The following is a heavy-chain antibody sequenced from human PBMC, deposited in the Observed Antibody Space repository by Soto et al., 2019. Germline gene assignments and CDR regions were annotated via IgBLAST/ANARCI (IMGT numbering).Heavy chain of an antibody. CDR3: ARIIDDYGVDP. CDR2: IYYSGST. D-gene: IGHD4-17*01. V-gene: IGHV4-39*01. J-gene: IGHJ5*02. Sequence: SETLSLTCTVSGGSISSSSYYWGWIRQPPGKGLEWIGSIYYSGSTYYNPSLKSRVTISVDTSKNQFSLKLSSVTAADTAVYYCARIIDDYGVDPWGQGTLVTVSS. CDR1: GGSISSSSYY.